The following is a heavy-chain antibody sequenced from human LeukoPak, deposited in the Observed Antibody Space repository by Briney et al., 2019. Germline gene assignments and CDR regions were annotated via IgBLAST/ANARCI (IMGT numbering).Heavy chain of an antibody. V-gene: IGHV3-23*01. CDR1: GFTFSSYA. D-gene: IGHD3-22*01. CDR2: ISGSGGST. CDR3: AKDPDSSGYYPTYYFDY. Sequence: GGSLRLSCAASGFTFSSYAMSWVRQAPGKGLEWVSAISGSGGSTYYADSVKGRFTISRDNSKNTLYLQMDSLRAEDTAVYYCAKDPDSSGYYPTYYFDYWGQGTLVTVSS. J-gene: IGHJ4*02.